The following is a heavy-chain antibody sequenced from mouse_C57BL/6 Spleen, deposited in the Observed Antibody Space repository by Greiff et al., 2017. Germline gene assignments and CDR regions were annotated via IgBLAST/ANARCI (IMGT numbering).Heavy chain of an antibody. V-gene: IGHV5-16*01. J-gene: IGHJ1*03. D-gene: IGHD4-1*01. CDR3: ARNWDWYFDV. CDR2: INYDGSST. CDR1: GFTFSDYY. Sequence: EVMLVESEGGLVQPGSSMKLSCTASGFTFSDYYMAWVRQVPEKGLEWVANINYDGSSTYYLDSLKSRFIISRDNAKNILYLQMSSLKSEDTATXDCARNWDWYFDVWGTGTTVTVSS.